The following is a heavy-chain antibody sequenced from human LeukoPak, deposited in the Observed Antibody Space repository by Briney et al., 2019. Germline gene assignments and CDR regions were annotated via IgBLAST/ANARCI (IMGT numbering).Heavy chain of an antibody. CDR3: ARDPGYCSSTSCYGGGVDY. D-gene: IGHD2-2*01. Sequence: GGTLRLSCAASGFTFSDYYMSWIRHAPGKGLEWGSYISSSSSYTNYADSVKGRFTISRDNAKNSLYLQMNSLRAEDTAVYYCARDPGYCSSTSCYGGGVDYWGQGTLVTVSS. CDR1: GFTFSDYY. CDR2: ISSSSSYT. J-gene: IGHJ4*02. V-gene: IGHV3-11*06.